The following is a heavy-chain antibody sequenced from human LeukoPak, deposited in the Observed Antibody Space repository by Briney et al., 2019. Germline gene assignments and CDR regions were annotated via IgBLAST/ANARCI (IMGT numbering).Heavy chain of an antibody. CDR3: ARTDTAMAYYYYGMDV. D-gene: IGHD5-18*01. Sequence: SETLSLTCTVSGGSISSYYWSWIWQPPGKGLEWIGYIYYSGSTNYNPSLKSRVTISVDTSKNQFSLKLSSVTAADTAVYYCARTDTAMAYYYYGMDVWGQGTTVTVSS. CDR2: IYYSGST. CDR1: GGSISSYY. V-gene: IGHV4-59*01. J-gene: IGHJ6*02.